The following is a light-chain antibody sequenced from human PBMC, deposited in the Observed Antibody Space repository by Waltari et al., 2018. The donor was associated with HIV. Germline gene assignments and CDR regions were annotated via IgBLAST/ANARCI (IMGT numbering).Light chain of an antibody. V-gene: IGKV1-39*01. Sequence: DFQMTQSPSSLSASVGDRVTITCRASQNIRHFLNWYLQKPGKAPKLLIYAASTLHTGVPSRFSGGGSRTEFTLTISSLQPEDFATYYCQQSSSTPYTFGQGTRLEIK. CDR3: QQSSSTPYT. CDR2: AAS. CDR1: QNIRHF. J-gene: IGKJ2*01.